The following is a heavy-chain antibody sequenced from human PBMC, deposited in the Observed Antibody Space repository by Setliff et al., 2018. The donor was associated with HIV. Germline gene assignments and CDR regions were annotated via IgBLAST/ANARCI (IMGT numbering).Heavy chain of an antibody. CDR2: IYYSGST. Sequence: PSETLSLTCSVSGGSISSGTYYWSWIRQLPGKGLEWIGYIYYSGSTYYNPSLKSRVTISLDTSKNHYSLNLTSVTAADTAVYYCARAAWGYYDTTLLGGSFDPWGQGTLVTVSS. D-gene: IGHD3-22*01. J-gene: IGHJ5*02. CDR3: ARAAWGYYDTTLLGGSFDP. V-gene: IGHV4-31*03. CDR1: GGSISSGTYY.